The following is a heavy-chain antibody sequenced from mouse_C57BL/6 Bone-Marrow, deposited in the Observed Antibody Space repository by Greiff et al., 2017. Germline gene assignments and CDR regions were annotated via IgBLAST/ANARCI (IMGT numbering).Heavy chain of an antibody. CDR1: GFTFSSYA. Sequence: EVQLVESGEGLVKPGGSLKLSCAASGFTFSSYAMSWVRQTPEKRLEWVAYISSGGDYNYYADTVKGRFTISRDNARNNLYLQMSSLKSEDTAMYYSVTTVVDYAVDYWGRGTSVTVSS. D-gene: IGHD1-1*01. J-gene: IGHJ4*01. V-gene: IGHV5-9-1*02. CDR2: ISSGGDYN. CDR3: VTTVVDYAVDY.